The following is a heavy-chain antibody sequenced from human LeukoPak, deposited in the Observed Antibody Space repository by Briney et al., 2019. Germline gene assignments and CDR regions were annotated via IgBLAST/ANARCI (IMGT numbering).Heavy chain of an antibody. V-gene: IGHV4-59*08. CDR2: IYYSGST. CDR3: ARSKSMIVDY. Sequence: KTSEPLSLTCTVSGGSISSYYWSWIRQPPGKGLEWIGYIYYSGSTNYNPSLKSRVTISVDTSKNQFSLKLSSVTAADTAVYYCARSKSMIVDYWGQGTLITVSS. CDR1: GGSISSYY. J-gene: IGHJ4*02. D-gene: IGHD3-22*01.